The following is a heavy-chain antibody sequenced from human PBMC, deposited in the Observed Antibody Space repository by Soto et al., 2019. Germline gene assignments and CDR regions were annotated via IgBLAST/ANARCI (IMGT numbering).Heavy chain of an antibody. Sequence: QVQLVESGGGVVQPGGSLRLSCVASGFTFSSSGMHWVRQAPGKGLEWVAVISYDGNYEFYADSVKGRFTISRDDSKNTLHLQLHSLRAEDTAVYYCAKDKTNSGSLDYWGQGALVTVSS. CDR1: GFTFSSSG. CDR2: ISYDGNYE. J-gene: IGHJ4*02. D-gene: IGHD1-26*01. CDR3: AKDKTNSGSLDY. V-gene: IGHV3-30*18.